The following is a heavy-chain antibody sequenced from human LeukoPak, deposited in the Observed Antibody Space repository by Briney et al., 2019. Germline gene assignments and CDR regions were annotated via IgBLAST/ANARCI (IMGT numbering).Heavy chain of an antibody. CDR2: VNWKTGNG. CDR1: GFNFYDYA. Sequence: GGSLRLSCAVSGFNFYDYAMHWVRQAPGRGLEWVSGVNWKTGNGIYADSVKGRFTISRDNAKNSLYLQMSSLNAEDTALYYCTRRAARWQFDLWGRGTLLTVSS. D-gene: IGHD5-24*01. J-gene: IGHJ2*01. CDR3: TRRAARWQFDL. V-gene: IGHV3-9*01.